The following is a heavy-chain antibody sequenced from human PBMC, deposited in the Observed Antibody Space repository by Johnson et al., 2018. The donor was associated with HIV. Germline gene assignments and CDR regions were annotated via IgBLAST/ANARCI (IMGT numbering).Heavy chain of an antibody. J-gene: IGHJ3*02. CDR1: GFTFNNAW. V-gene: IGHV3-15*01. CDR3: TTCSRSGAFDI. D-gene: IGHD6-13*01. CDR2: IKSKSDGGTS. Sequence: VLLVESGGGLVKPGGSLRLSCAASGFTFNNAWMSWVRQAPGKGLEWVGRIKSKSDGGTSDYAAPVKARFTISRDDSKNTLYLQMNSLKTEDTAVYYCTTCSRSGAFDIWGQGTMVTVSS.